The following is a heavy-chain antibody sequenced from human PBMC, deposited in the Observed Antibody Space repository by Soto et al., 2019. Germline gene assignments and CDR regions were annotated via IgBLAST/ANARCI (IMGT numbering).Heavy chain of an antibody. Sequence: GESLKISCAASGFTFSRLGMHWVRQAPGKGLERVAVISYDGSNKYYADSVKGRFTISRDNSKNTLYLQMNSLRTEDTAVYYCAKDRPGWYYFDYWGQGTLVTVSS. CDR3: AKDRPGWYYFDY. CDR2: ISYDGSNK. D-gene: IGHD2-15*01. CDR1: GFTFSRLG. J-gene: IGHJ4*02. V-gene: IGHV3-30*18.